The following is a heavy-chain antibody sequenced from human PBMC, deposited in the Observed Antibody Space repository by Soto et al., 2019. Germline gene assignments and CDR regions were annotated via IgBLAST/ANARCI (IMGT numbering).Heavy chain of an antibody. D-gene: IGHD3-10*01. Sequence: EVQLVESGGGLVKPGGSLRLSCAASGFTFSGHTINWVRQAPGKGLERVSSVSRSSSYIYYADSVKGRFTVSRDDAEKSLYLQMNSPRAEDTAIYYCARCMGFDGSGYAFFDSWGQGTQVTVSS. CDR1: GFTFSGHT. CDR3: ARCMGFDGSGYAFFDS. V-gene: IGHV3-21*01. CDR2: VSRSSSYI. J-gene: IGHJ4*02.